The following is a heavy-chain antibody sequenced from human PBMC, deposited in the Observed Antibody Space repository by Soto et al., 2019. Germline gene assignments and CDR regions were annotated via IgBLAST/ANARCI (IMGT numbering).Heavy chain of an antibody. D-gene: IGHD7-27*01. Sequence: ASVKVSCKASGYAFSSYAMHWVRQAPGQRLEWMGWINAGYGNTKSSQKFQDRVTISRDTSASTAYMELTSLRSEDTAVYYCARDTGDGTFDFWGQGTLVTSPQ. CDR2: INAGYGNT. CDR1: GYAFSSYA. CDR3: ARDTGDGTFDF. V-gene: IGHV1-3*01. J-gene: IGHJ4*02.